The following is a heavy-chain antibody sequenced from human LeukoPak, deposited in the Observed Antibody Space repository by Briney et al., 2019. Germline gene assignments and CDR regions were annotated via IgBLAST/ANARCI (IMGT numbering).Heavy chain of an antibody. CDR1: GYTFTSYG. D-gene: IGHD2-2*01. V-gene: IGHV1-18*01. J-gene: IGHJ4*02. CDR2: ISAYNGNT. Sequence: ASVKVSCKASGYTFTSYGVSWVRQAPGQGLEWMGWISAYNGNTNYAQKLQGRVTMTTDTSTSTAYMELRSLRSDDTAVYYCASGYCSSTSCYGGGYWGQGTLVTVSS. CDR3: ASGYCSSTSCYGGGY.